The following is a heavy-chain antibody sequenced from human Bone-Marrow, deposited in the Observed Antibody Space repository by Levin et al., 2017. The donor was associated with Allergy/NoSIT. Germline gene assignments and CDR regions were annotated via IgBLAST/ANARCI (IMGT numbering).Heavy chain of an antibody. J-gene: IGHJ5*02. Sequence: ASVKVSCKASGYTFTDYYIHWVRQAPGQGLEWMGRSNPHSGGTTFAQKFQGRVTMTRDTSISTAYMELSSLRSDDTAVYYCARGERSFGYVLGNRFDPWGQGTLVTVSS. CDR3: ARGERSFGYVLGNRFDP. D-gene: IGHD5-12*01. CDR1: GYTFTDYY. V-gene: IGHV1-2*06. CDR2: SNPHSGGT.